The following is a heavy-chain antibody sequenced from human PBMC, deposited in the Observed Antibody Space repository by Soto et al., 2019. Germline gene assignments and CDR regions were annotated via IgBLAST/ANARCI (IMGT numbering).Heavy chain of an antibody. CDR1: GASISGFY. CDR2: IYASGTT. CDR3: VRDGTKTLRDWFDP. D-gene: IGHD1-1*01. J-gene: IGHJ5*02. V-gene: IGHV4-4*07. Sequence: KTSETLSLTCTVSGASISGFYWSWIRKSAGKGLEWIGRIYASGTTVYNPSLKSRVMMSVDTSKKQFSLKLRSVTAADTAVYYCVRDGTKTLRDWFDPWGQGISVTVSS.